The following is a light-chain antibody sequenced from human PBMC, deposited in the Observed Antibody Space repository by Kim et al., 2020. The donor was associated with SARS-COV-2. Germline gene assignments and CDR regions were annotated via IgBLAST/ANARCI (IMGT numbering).Light chain of an antibody. CDR2: GAS. V-gene: IGKV3-20*01. J-gene: IGKJ1*01. CDR3: QQYSSSPVT. Sequence: EIVLTQSPGTLSLSPGERATLSCRASQSVSSNYLAWYQQKPGQAPRLLIYGASSRATGIPDRFSGSGSGTDFTLTITSLEPEDFAVYYCQQYSSSPVTFGKGTKVDIK. CDR1: QSVSSNY.